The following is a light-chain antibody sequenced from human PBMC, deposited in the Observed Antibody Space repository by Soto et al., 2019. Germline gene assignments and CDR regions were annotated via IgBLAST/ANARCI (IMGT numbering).Light chain of an antibody. CDR3: SSYTSSSTNV. Sequence: QSVLTQPASVSGSRGQSITISCTGTSSDVGAYNFVSWYQQHPGKLPKLMIFDVSRRPSGVSDRFSGSKSGNTSSLTISGLQAEDEGDYYCSSYTSSSTNVFGSGTKLTVL. J-gene: IGLJ1*01. CDR2: DVS. CDR1: SSDVGAYNF. V-gene: IGLV2-14*03.